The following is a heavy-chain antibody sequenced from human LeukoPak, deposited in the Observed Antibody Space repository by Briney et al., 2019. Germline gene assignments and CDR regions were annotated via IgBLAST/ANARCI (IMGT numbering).Heavy chain of an antibody. J-gene: IGHJ6*02. Sequence: GGSLRLSCAGSGFTSSSYWIHWVRQAPGKGLVWLSRIKKDGTSTSYADSVQGRFTISRDNAKNTVYVQMSSLRAEDTTAYYCARENYHGLDVWGRGTTVTVSS. CDR1: GFTSSSYW. V-gene: IGHV3-74*01. CDR2: IKKDGTST. CDR3: ARENYHGLDV.